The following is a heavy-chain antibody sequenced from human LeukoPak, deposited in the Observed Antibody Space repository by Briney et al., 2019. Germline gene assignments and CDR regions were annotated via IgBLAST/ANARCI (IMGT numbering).Heavy chain of an antibody. J-gene: IGHJ4*02. D-gene: IGHD3-10*01. V-gene: IGHV3-23*01. CDR1: GFTFSSYA. Sequence: GGSLRLSCAASGFTFSSYAMSWVRQAPGKGLEWVSAISGSGVTTYYADSVKGRFTISRDNSKNTLYLRMNSLRAEDTALYYCAKDRDYYLVGFFDYWGQGTLVTVSS. CDR2: ISGSGVTT. CDR3: AKDRDYYLVGFFDY.